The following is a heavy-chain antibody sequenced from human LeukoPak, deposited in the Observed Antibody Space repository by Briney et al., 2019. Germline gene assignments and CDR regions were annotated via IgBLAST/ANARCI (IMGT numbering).Heavy chain of an antibody. V-gene: IGHV4-39*01. CDR3: ARHDRVAALYYMDV. D-gene: IGHD6-13*01. CDR1: GGSSSETTYY. J-gene: IGHJ6*03. Sequence: PSETLSLTCTVSGGSSSETTYYWTWIRQPPGKGLEWIASIYFSETKYNPSLKSRVTISGDTSKNQFSLKLSSVTAADTAVYYCARHDRVAALYYMDVWGKGTTVTVSS. CDR2: IYFSET.